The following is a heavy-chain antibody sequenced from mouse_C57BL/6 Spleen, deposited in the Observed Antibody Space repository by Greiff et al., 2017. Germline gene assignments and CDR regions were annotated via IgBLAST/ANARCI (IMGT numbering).Heavy chain of an antibody. V-gene: IGHV1-18*01. CDR2: INPNNGGT. J-gene: IGHJ2*01. CDR3: ARGDYYGRGHFDY. D-gene: IGHD1-1*01. CDR1: GYTFTDYN. Sequence: EVQLQQSGPELVKPGASVKIPCKASGYTFTDYNMDWVKQSHGKSLEWIGDINPNNGGTIYNQKFKGKATLTVDKSSSTAYMELRSLTSEDTAVYYCARGDYYGRGHFDYWGQGTTLTVSS.